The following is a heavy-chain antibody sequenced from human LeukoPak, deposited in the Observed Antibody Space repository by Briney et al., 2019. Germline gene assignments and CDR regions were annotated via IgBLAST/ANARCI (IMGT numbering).Heavy chain of an antibody. D-gene: IGHD3-10*01. CDR1: GGSISSYY. J-gene: IGHJ4*02. CDR3: ARAWPDMVRGVTALTFDY. V-gene: IGHV4-59*01. CDR2: IYYSGST. Sequence: PSETLSLTCTVSGGSISSYYWSWIRQPPGKGLEWIGYIYYSGSTNYNPSLKSRVTISVDTSKNQFSLKLSSVTAADTAVYYCARAWPDMVRGVTALTFDYWGQGTLVTVSS.